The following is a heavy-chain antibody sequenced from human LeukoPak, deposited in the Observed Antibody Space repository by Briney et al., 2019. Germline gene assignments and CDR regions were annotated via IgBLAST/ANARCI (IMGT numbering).Heavy chain of an antibody. Sequence: GGSLRLSCAASGFTFTNNFMSWVRQVPGKGLEWVANIKQDGSETTYADSVRGRFTIFRDNAKDSVYLQMNSLRAEDMALYYCAKSFGSGSYSGIDYWGQGTLVTVSS. D-gene: IGHD3-10*01. CDR2: IKQDGSET. V-gene: IGHV3-7*03. CDR3: AKSFGSGSYSGIDY. J-gene: IGHJ4*02. CDR1: GFTFTNNF.